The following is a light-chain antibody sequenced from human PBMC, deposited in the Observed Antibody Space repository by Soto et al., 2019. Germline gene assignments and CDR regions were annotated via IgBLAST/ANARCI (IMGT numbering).Light chain of an antibody. CDR1: QSVNSNY. V-gene: IGKV3-20*01. Sequence: ETVLTQSPGTVSLSPGERATLSCRTSQSVNSNYLAWYQQKPGQAPRLLIYGVFYRATGIPDRFSGSGSGTDFTLTISGLEPEDSAVYYCQHYDGSPRTFGQGTKLEIK. CDR3: QHYDGSPRT. J-gene: IGKJ2*01. CDR2: GVF.